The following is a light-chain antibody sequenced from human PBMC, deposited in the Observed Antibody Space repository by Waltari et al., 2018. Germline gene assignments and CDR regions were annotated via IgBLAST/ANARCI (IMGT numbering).Light chain of an antibody. J-gene: IGLJ1*01. CDR3: HCRDSNTDRLGV. CDR1: SLRTYY. Sequence: SSELTQDTPVSVALGQTVRITCQGESLRTYYASWYQQKPVQAPVLVFYGKDNRPSGILDRFSGSNSVNTASFTITGVKAEDEADYYCHCRDSNTDRLGVFGAGTKVTVL. CDR2: GKD. V-gene: IGLV3-19*01.